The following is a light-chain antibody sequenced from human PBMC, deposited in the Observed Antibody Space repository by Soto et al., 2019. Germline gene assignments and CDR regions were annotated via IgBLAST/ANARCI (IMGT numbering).Light chain of an antibody. J-gene: IGKJ1*01. CDR2: ASY. Sequence: IQLTQSPSSLSASVGDRVTITCRASQGMRNDQGWYQQKPGKAPQRLVFASYNLQSGVPSRFSGSGSGTEFTLTISSLHPEDFATYYCLEHNSFPRTFGQGTRVEI. CDR1: QGMRND. V-gene: IGKV1-17*01. CDR3: LEHNSFPRT.